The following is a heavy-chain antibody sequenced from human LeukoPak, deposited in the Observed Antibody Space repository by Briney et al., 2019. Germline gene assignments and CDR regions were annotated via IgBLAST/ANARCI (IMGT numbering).Heavy chain of an antibody. CDR2: INTANGDT. CDR1: GYTFTTYV. D-gene: IGHD2-15*01. V-gene: IGHV1-3*04. CDR3: ARDRCSGGICYSSLVY. Sequence: ASVKVSCKTSGYTFTTYVIHWVRQAPGQGLESLGWINTANGDTEYSQRFQGRVTFARDTSGSTVYMELNSLKSEDTAMFYCARDRCSGGICYSSLVYWGQGTLVTVSS. J-gene: IGHJ4*02.